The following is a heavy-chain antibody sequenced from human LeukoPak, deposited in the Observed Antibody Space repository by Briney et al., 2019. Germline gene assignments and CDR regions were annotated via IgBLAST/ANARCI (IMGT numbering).Heavy chain of an antibody. Sequence: GESLKISCKGSGYSFTSYWIGWVREMPGKVLEWMGIIYPGDSDTRYSPSFQGQVTISADKSISTAYLQWSSLKASDTAMYYCARVLRIAAAGTWFDPWGQGTLVTVSS. CDR1: GYSFTSYW. V-gene: IGHV5-51*01. J-gene: IGHJ5*02. D-gene: IGHD6-13*01. CDR2: IYPGDSDT. CDR3: ARVLRIAAAGTWFDP.